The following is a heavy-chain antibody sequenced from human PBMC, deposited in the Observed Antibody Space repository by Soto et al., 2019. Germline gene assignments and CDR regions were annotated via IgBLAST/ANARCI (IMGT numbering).Heavy chain of an antibody. CDR2: ISAYNGNT. V-gene: IGHV1-18*04. CDR3: ARDNPQLERRPTNFDY. J-gene: IGHJ4*02. Sequence: GASVKVSCKASGYTFTSYGISWVRQAPGQGLEWMGWISAYNGNTNYAQKLQGRVTMTTDTSTSTAYMELRSLRSDDTAVYYCARDNPQLERRPTNFDYWGQGTLVTVSS. CDR1: GYTFTSYG. D-gene: IGHD1-1*01.